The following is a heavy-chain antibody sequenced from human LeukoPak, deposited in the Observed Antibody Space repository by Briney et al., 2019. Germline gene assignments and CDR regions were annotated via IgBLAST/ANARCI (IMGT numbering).Heavy chain of an antibody. CDR2: TYHRSKWYH. J-gene: IGHJ5*02. D-gene: IGHD2-21*02. CDR1: GDSVSSDNVV. CDR3: ARAPRGSCRDADCYSYWFNP. Sequence: SQTLSLTCAISGDSVSSDNVVWSWIRQSPSRGLEWLGKTYHRSKWYHDYAVSVKSRITINPDTSKNQFSLQLNSVTPDDTAVYYCARAPRGSCRDADCYSYWFNPWGQGTLVTVSS. V-gene: IGHV6-1*01.